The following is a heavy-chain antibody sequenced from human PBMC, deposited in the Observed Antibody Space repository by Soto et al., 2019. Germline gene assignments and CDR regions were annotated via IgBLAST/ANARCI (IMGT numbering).Heavy chain of an antibody. CDR2: ISPGGSIK. V-gene: IGHV3-23*01. CDR1: GFTFNNNA. D-gene: IGHD4-4*01. J-gene: IGHJ4*02. Sequence: EVQLLESGGGLVQPGGSLRLSCAASGFTFNNNAMAWVRQAPGKGREWVSSISPGGSIKFYADSVKGRFTISRDNSKNMVSLQMSSLRAEDTAIYYCAKRRDGYSFDYWGQGALVTVSS. CDR3: AKRRDGYSFDY.